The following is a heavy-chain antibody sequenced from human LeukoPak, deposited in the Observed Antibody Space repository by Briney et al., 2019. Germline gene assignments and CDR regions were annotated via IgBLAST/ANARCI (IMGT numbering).Heavy chain of an antibody. V-gene: IGHV4-59*01. J-gene: IGHJ3*02. CDR3: AKPMVRGVIYAFDI. D-gene: IGHD3-10*01. CDR1: GGSISSYY. CDR2: MYYSGST. Sequence: SETLSLTCTVSGGSISSYYWSWIRQPPGKGLEWVGYMYYSGSTNYNPSLKSRVTISVDTSKNQFSLKLSSVTAADTAVYYCAKPMVRGVIYAFDIWGQGTMVTVSS.